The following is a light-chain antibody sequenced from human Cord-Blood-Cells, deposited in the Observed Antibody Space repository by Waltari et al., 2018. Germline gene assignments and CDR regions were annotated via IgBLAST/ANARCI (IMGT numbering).Light chain of an antibody. Sequence: QSALTQPASASGSPGQSITISCTGTSSDVGSYNLVSWYQQHPGKAPKLMIYEGSKRPSGVSNRFSGSKTGNTASLTIPGLQAEDEADYYCCSYAGSSTSVFGGGTKLTVL. CDR1: SSDVGSYNL. CDR2: EGS. J-gene: IGLJ2*01. CDR3: CSYAGSSTSV. V-gene: IGLV2-23*01.